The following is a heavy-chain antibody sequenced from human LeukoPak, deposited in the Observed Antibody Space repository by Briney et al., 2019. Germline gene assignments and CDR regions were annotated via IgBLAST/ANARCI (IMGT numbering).Heavy chain of an antibody. V-gene: IGHV3-30-3*01. CDR3: ARESAYYYDSSGIGVDY. CDR1: GFTFSSYA. J-gene: IGHJ4*02. D-gene: IGHD3-22*01. CDR2: ISYDGSNK. Sequence: AGRSLRLSCAASGFTFSSYAMHWVRQAPGKGLEWVTVISYDGSNKYYADSVKGRFTISRDNSKNTLYLQMNSLRAEDTAVYYCARESAYYYDSSGIGVDYWGQGTLVTVSS.